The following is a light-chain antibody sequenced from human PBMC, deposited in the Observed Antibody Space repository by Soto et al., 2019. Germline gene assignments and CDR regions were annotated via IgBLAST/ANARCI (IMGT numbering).Light chain of an antibody. Sequence: EIVLTQSPATLSLSPGEIATLSFSASQSVSSYLAWYQQKPGQAPRLLIYDASNRATVIPARFSGSGSGTDFTLTISSLEPEDFAVYYCQQHSNWPPAITFGQGTRLEIK. V-gene: IGKV3-11*01. CDR3: QQHSNWPPAIT. CDR1: QSVSSY. CDR2: DAS. J-gene: IGKJ5*01.